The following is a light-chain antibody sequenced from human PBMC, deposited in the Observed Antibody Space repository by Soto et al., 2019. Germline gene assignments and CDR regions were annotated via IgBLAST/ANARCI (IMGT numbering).Light chain of an antibody. Sequence: QSALTQPASVSGSPGQSITISCTGTSSDVGGDHYVSWYQQHPGKAPKLMIYDVNNRPSGVSNRFSGSKSGNTASLTISGLQAEDEADYYCNSYTTSSTLVVFGGGTKVTVL. CDR1: SSDVGGDHY. J-gene: IGLJ2*01. V-gene: IGLV2-14*01. CDR2: DVN. CDR3: NSYTTSSTLVV.